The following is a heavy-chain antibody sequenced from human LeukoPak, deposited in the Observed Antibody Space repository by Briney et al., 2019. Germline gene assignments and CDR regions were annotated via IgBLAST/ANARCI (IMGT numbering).Heavy chain of an antibody. J-gene: IGHJ6*02. CDR1: GFTFSSYG. CDR3: VRDTYYNGMDV. Sequence: PGGSLRLSCAASGFTFSSYGMHWVRQAPGKGLVWVSRINTDGSSTTYADSVKGRFTISRDNAKNTLYLQMNSLRAGDTAVYYCVRDTYYNGMDVWGQGTTVTVSS. V-gene: IGHV3-74*01. CDR2: INTDGSST.